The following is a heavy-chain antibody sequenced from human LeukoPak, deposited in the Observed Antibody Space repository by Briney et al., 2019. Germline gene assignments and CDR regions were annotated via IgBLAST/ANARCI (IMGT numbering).Heavy chain of an antibody. J-gene: IGHJ3*02. Sequence: SSETVSLTCTVSGGSISGSSYYWGWIRQPTGKGLEWIGSIYYSGSTYYNPSLKSRVTISVDTSKNQFSLKLSSVTAADTAVYYCARACITQVDAFDIWGQGTMVTVSS. CDR1: GGSISGSSYY. CDR2: IYYSGST. V-gene: IGHV4-39*01. CDR3: ARACITQVDAFDI.